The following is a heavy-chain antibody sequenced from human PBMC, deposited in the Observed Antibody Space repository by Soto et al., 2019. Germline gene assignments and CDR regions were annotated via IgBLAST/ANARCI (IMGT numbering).Heavy chain of an antibody. D-gene: IGHD3-10*01. Sequence: QVQLVQSGAEVKKPGSSVRVSCKASGDTFNFYSINWVRQAPGLGLEWMGRINPILSMSNYAQRFQGRVTMTADKSTSTAYMELGSLRSEDTAMYYCASSYGSGYRAFDSWGQGALVTVSS. CDR1: GDTFNFYS. CDR2: INPILSMS. V-gene: IGHV1-69*02. CDR3: ASSYGSGYRAFDS. J-gene: IGHJ4*02.